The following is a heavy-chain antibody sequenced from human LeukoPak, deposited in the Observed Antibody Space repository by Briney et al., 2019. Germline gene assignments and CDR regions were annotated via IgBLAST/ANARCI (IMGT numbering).Heavy chain of an antibody. J-gene: IGHJ6*03. V-gene: IGHV4-34*01. D-gene: IGHD2-2*01. CDR2: INHSGST. Sequence: SETLSLTCAVYGGSFSGYYWSWIRQPPGKGLEWIGEINHSGSTNYNPSLKSRVTISVDTSKNQFSLKLSSVTAADTAVYYCAREGRMVVVPAAIPHYYYYYYMDVWGKGTTVTVSS. CDR1: GGSFSGYY. CDR3: AREGRMVVVPAAIPHYYYYYYMDV.